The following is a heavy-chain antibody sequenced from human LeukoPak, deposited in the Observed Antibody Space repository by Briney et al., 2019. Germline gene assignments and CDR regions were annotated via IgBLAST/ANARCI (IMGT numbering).Heavy chain of an antibody. Sequence: SVKVSCKASGYTFTSYGISWVRQAPGQGLEWMGGIIPIFGTANYAQKFQGRVTITADESTSTAYMELSSLRSEDTAVYYCARPNRPDMITFGGVNGYYYYYGMDVWGQGTTVTVSS. D-gene: IGHD3-16*01. CDR3: ARPNRPDMITFGGVNGYYYYYGMDV. V-gene: IGHV1-69*13. CDR2: IIPIFGTA. CDR1: GYTFTSYG. J-gene: IGHJ6*02.